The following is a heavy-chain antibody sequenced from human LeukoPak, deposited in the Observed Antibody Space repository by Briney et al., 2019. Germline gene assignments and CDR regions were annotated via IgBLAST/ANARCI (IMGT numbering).Heavy chain of an antibody. CDR3: ARGQQLASN. CDR2: INPNSGGT. Sequence: GASVKVSCKASGYTFTGYYIYWVRQAPGQGLEWMGWINPNSGGTNYAQKFQGRVTMTREMSISTAYMELSRLRPDDTAVYYCARGQQLASNWGQGTLVTVSS. CDR1: GYTFTGYY. V-gene: IGHV1-2*02. J-gene: IGHJ4*02. D-gene: IGHD6-13*01.